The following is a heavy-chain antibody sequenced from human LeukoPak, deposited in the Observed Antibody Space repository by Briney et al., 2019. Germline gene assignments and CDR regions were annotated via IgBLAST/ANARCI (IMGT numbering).Heavy chain of an antibody. Sequence: SSETLSLTCTVTVSGDSVGSKSWSWIRQPPGKGLEWIGYIYTSGRTSYKPSLRSRVTISVDMSKNQFSLTLSSVTAADTAVYYCSVAGSWGQGTLVTVSS. V-gene: IGHV4-4*09. CDR3: SVAGS. D-gene: IGHD2-15*01. CDR2: IYTSGRT. CDR1: GDSVGSKS. J-gene: IGHJ4*02.